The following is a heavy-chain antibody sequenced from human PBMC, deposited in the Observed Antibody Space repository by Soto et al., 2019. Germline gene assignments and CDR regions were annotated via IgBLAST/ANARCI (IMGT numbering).Heavy chain of an antibody. V-gene: IGHV1-8*01. CDR2: MNPNSGNT. Sequence: VSVKVSCKASGYTFTSYDINWVRQATGQGLEWMGWMNPNSGNTGYAQKFQGRVTMTRNTSISTAYMELSSLRSEDTAVYYCARGGGRSENYDFWSGYYSTAYYYYYMDVWGKGTTVTVSS. D-gene: IGHD3-3*01. CDR3: ARGGGRSENYDFWSGYYSTAYYYYYMDV. J-gene: IGHJ6*03. CDR1: GYTFTSYD.